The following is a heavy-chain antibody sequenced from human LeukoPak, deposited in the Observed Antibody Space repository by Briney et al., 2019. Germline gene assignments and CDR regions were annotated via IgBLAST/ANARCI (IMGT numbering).Heavy chain of an antibody. J-gene: IGHJ3*02. CDR2: SNPDSGGT. CDR1: GYTFTGYY. CDR3: ARWLELQWDAFDI. D-gene: IGHD1-7*01. V-gene: IGHV1-2*02. Sequence: GSSVKVSCKASGYTFTGYYMPWVRQAPAQGLDGMGWSNPDSGGTNYAQKFQDRVTMTRDTSISTAYMELSRLRSDDTAVYYCARWLELQWDAFDIWGQGTMLTVS.